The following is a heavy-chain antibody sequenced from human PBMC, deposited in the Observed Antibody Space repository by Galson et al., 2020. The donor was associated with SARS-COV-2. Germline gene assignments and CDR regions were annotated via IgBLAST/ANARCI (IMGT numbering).Heavy chain of an antibody. CDR1: GFTFSSYG. D-gene: IGHD6-19*01. CDR2: IWYDGSNN. CDR3: ARDATMYSSGWYAHFDC. V-gene: IGHV3-33*01. Sequence: GGSLRLSCAASGFTFSSYGMHWVRQAPGPGLERVAVIWYDGSNNYYADSVKGRFTISRYNSKNTLYLQMNSLRAEDTAVYYCARDATMYSSGWYAHFDCWGRGTLVTVSS. J-gene: IGHJ4*02.